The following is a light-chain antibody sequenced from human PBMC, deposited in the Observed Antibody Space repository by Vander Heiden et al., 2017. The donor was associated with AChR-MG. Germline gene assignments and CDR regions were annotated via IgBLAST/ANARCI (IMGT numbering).Light chain of an antibody. Sequence: NFMLTQPPSVSESPGKTVTISCTRSSGSIASNYVQWYQQRPGSAPTTVIYEDNQRPSVVPDRFSGSIDSSSNSASLTISGLKTEDEADYYCQSYDSSIYVVFGGGTKLTVL. CDR1: SGSIASNY. V-gene: IGLV6-57*03. CDR2: EDN. J-gene: IGLJ2*01. CDR3: QSYDSSIYVV.